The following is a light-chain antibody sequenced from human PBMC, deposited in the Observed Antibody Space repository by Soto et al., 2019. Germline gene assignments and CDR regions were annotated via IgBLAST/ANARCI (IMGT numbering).Light chain of an antibody. J-gene: IGKJ4*01. CDR2: DAS. CDR3: QQFNSYPT. CDR1: QGISSA. Sequence: AIQLTQSPSSLSASVGDRVTITCRASQGISSALAWYQQKPGKAPKVLISDASTLESGVPSRFSGSGSGTDFTITISSLQPEDFATDYCQQFNSYPTFGGGTKVEIK. V-gene: IGKV1-13*02.